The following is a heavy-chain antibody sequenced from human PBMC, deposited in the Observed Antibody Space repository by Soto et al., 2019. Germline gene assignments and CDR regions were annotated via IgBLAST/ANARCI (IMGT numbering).Heavy chain of an antibody. CDR2: ISTSSSNI. D-gene: IGHD3-10*01. CDR3: ARGLVGVPVAADFDY. V-gene: IGHV3-21*01. Sequence: GGSLRLSCVASGFSFSDYTMTWVRQAPGKGLDWVSTISTSSSNIFYAASVKGRFTVSRDNAKNSLYLQMDNLRAEDTAVYFCARGLVGVPVAADFDYWGQGTLVTVPS. CDR1: GFSFSDYT. J-gene: IGHJ4*02.